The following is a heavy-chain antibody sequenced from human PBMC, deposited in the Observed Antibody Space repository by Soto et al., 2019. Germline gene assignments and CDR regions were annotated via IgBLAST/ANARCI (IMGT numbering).Heavy chain of an antibody. CDR3: ASWGSGYYEYNWFDP. J-gene: IGHJ5*02. CDR1: GGSFSGYY. Sequence: SETLSLTCAVYGGSFSGYYWSWIRQPPGKGLEWIGEINHSGSTNYNPSLKSRVTISVDTSKNQFSLKLSSVTAADTAVYYCASWGSGYYEYNWFDPWGQGTLVTVSS. CDR2: INHSGST. V-gene: IGHV4-34*01. D-gene: IGHD3-3*01.